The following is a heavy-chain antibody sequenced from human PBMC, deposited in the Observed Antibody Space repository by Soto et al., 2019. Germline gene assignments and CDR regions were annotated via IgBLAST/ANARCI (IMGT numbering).Heavy chain of an antibody. CDR2: IYPGDSDA. J-gene: IGHJ3*02. Sequence: GESLKISCNGSGYSFTNYWIAWVRQMPGKGLEWMGIIYPGDSDARYSPSFQGQVTISADKSISTAYLQWSSLKASDTAMYYCARSIASGWRDAFDIWGQGTMVTVSS. CDR1: GYSFTNYW. D-gene: IGHD6-19*01. V-gene: IGHV5-51*01. CDR3: ARSIASGWRDAFDI.